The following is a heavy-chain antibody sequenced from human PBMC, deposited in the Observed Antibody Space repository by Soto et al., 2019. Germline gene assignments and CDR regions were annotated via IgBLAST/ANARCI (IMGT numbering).Heavy chain of an antibody. Sequence: GGSLRLSCAASGFIFSSYALHWIRQAPGKGLEWISYISISGSSIYYADSVKGRFTISRDDAKNSLYLQMNSLRAEDTAVYYCAKDIEPPGLFFDYWGQGTLVTVSS. D-gene: IGHD6-13*01. V-gene: IGHV3-48*04. CDR3: AKDIEPPGLFFDY. CDR1: GFIFSSYA. J-gene: IGHJ4*01. CDR2: ISISGSSI.